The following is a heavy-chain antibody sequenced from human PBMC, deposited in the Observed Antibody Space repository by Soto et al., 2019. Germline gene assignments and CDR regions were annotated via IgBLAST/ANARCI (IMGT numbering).Heavy chain of an antibody. Sequence: GGSLRLSCAASGFTFSDYYMSWIRLAPGKGLEWVSYISSSSSYTNYADSVKGRFTISRDNAKNSLYLQMNSLRAEDTAVYYCARDRATSPFIAAAGTKFDYWGQGTLVTVSS. J-gene: IGHJ4*02. CDR1: GFTFSDYY. CDR3: ARDRATSPFIAAAGTKFDY. CDR2: ISSSSSYT. D-gene: IGHD6-13*01. V-gene: IGHV3-11*05.